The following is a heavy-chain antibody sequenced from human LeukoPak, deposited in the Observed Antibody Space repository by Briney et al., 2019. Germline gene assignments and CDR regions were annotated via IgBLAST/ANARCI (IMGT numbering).Heavy chain of an antibody. CDR2: ISSSSSYT. CDR3: ARVRVSSYYGMDI. J-gene: IGHJ6*02. CDR1: GFTFSDYY. V-gene: IGHV3-11*05. Sequence: GGSLRLSCAASGFTFSDYYMSWIRQAPGKGLEWVSYISSSSSYTNYADSVKGRFTISRDNAKNSLYLQMNSLRAEDTAVYYCARVRVSSYYGMDIWGQGTTVTVSS. D-gene: IGHD2/OR15-2a*01.